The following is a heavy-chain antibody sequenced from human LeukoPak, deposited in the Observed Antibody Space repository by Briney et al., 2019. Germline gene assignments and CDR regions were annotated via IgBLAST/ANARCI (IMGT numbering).Heavy chain of an antibody. CDR2: INTNTGNP. J-gene: IGHJ3*02. V-gene: IGHV7-4-1*02. CDR3: ARDLRGDAFDI. D-gene: IGHD5/OR15-5a*01. CDR1: GYTFTSYA. Sequence: ASVKVSCKASGYTFTSYAMNWVRQAPGQGLELVGWINTNTGNPTYAQGFTGRFVFSLDTSVSTAYPQISSLRAEDTAVYYCARDLRGDAFDIWGQGTMVTVSS.